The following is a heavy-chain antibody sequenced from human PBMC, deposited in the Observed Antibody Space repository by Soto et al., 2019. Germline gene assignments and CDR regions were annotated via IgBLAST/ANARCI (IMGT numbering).Heavy chain of an antibody. CDR3: ARLYAVTRYYFDY. CDR2: IYYSGST. Sequence: QVQLQESGPGLVKPSQTLSLTCTVSGGSISSGGYYWSWIRQHPGKGLEWIGNIYYSGSTYYNPSLKSRVTISLDTSKNQFSLKLSSVTAADTAVYYCARLYAVTRYYFDYWGQGTLVTVSS. J-gene: IGHJ4*02. CDR1: GGSISSGGYY. V-gene: IGHV4-31*03. D-gene: IGHD4-17*01.